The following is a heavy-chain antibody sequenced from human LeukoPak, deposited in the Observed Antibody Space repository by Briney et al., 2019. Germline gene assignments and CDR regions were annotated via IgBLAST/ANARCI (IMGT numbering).Heavy chain of an antibody. D-gene: IGHD3-3*01. CDR3: AKDRAKSIFGVVIILGY. J-gene: IGHJ4*02. CDR1: AFSLSAYN. CDR2: ISYTGTYI. V-gene: IGHV3-21*04. Sequence: GGSLRLSCAASAFSLSAYNMNWVRQAPGKGLEWVSSISYTGTYIYYADSVKGRFTISRDNSKNTLYLQMNSLRAEDTAVYYCAKDRAKSIFGVVIILGYWGQGTLVTVSS.